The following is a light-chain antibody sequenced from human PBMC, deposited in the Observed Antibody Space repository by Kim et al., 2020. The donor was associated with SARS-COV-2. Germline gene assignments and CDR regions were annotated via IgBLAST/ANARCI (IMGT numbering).Light chain of an antibody. CDR1: QYFTTW. J-gene: IGKJ1*01. CDR3: QQYNGYST. CDR2: KAS. Sequence: SASVGDRVTITCRASQYFTTWLAGYQQKPGKAPKLLIYKASTLQSGVPSRFSGSGSGTEFTLTISSLQPDDFATYYCQQYNGYSTFGQGTKVDIK. V-gene: IGKV1-5*03.